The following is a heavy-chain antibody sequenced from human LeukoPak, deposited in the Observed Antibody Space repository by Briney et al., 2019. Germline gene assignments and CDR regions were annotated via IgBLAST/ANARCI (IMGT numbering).Heavy chain of an antibody. CDR3: ARVAYGSSWYVDY. CDR2: INSDGRGT. V-gene: IGHV3-74*01. D-gene: IGHD6-13*01. Sequence: PGGSLRLSCAASGFTFSSYWMHWVRQVPGKGLVWVSRINSDGRGTSYADSVKGRFTISRDNAKNTLYLQMNSLTAEDTAVYYCARVAYGSSWYVDYWGQGNLVTVSS. J-gene: IGHJ4*02. CDR1: GFTFSSYW.